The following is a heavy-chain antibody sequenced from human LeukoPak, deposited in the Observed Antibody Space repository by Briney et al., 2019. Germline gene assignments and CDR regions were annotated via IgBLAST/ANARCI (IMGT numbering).Heavy chain of an antibody. CDR3: ARFSPRAMGNYFDF. V-gene: IGHV4-30-2*01. Sequence: SETLSLTCTVSGGSISSGGYYWSWILQPPGKGLVWIGYIYPRGSTYYNPSLKSRVTMSLDRSANQFSLNLSSVTAADTAVYYCARFSPRAMGNYFDFWGQGTLVTVSS. CDR2: IYPRGST. CDR1: GGSISSGGYY. J-gene: IGHJ4*02. D-gene: IGHD7-27*01.